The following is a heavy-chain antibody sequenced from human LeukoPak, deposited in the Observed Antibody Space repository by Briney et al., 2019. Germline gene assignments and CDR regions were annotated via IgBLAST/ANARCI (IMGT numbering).Heavy chain of an antibody. CDR3: AKTGDPLTYYYYYMDV. V-gene: IGHV3-23*01. CDR2: ISGSGGST. CDR1: GFTFSSYA. D-gene: IGHD7-27*01. J-gene: IGHJ6*03. Sequence: PGGSLRLSCAASGFTFSSYAMSWVRQAPGKGLEWVSAISGSGGSTYYADSVKGRFTISRDNSKNTLYLQMNSLRAEDTAVYYRAKTGDPLTYYYYYMDVWGKGTTVTVSS.